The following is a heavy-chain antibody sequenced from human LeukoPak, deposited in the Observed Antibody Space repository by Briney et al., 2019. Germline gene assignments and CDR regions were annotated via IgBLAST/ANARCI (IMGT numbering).Heavy chain of an antibody. CDR1: GYTFTSYD. CDR2: ISGYNGNT. D-gene: IGHD3-22*01. V-gene: IGHV1-18*01. J-gene: IGHJ4*02. CDR3: ARSGGYYDVELDF. Sequence: ASVKVSCNASGYTFTSYDTNWGRQAPGQGLEWIGWISGYNGNTNYAQKLQGRVTMTTDTSTSTAYMDLRSLRSDDTAVYYCARSGGYYDVELDFLGQGTLVTVSS.